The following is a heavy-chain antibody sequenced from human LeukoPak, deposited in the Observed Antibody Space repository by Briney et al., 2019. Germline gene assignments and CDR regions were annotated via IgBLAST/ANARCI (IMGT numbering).Heavy chain of an antibody. J-gene: IGHJ5*02. D-gene: IGHD6-6*01. Sequence: GGSLRLSCAASGFTFSSYAMSWVRQAPGKGLEWVSAIRGSGGSTYYADSVKGRFTISRDNSKNTLYLQMNSLRAEDTAVYYCAKGEAARPSPPYNWFDPWGQGTLVTVSS. V-gene: IGHV3-23*01. CDR1: GFTFSSYA. CDR2: IRGSGGST. CDR3: AKGEAARPSPPYNWFDP.